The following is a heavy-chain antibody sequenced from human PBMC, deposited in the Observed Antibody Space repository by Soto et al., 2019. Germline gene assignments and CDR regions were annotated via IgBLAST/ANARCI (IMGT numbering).Heavy chain of an antibody. Sequence: PGGSLRLSCATSGFTFSSYAMSWVRQAPGKGLEWVSGISGSGGSTYYADSVKGRFTISSDNSKMSLYLQMHSLRAEDTAVYYCAKVMVKSWFDPWGQGTLVTVSS. CDR2: ISGSGGST. CDR3: AKVMVKSWFDP. V-gene: IGHV3-23*01. D-gene: IGHD5-18*01. J-gene: IGHJ5*02. CDR1: GFTFSSYA.